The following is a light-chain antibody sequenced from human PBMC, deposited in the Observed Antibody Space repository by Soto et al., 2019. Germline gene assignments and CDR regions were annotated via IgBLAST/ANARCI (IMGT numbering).Light chain of an antibody. Sequence: QSVLTQPPSVSAAPGQKVTISCSGSSSNIGNNYVSWYQQLPGTAPKLLIYDNNERPSGIPDRFSGSKSGTSATLGITGLQTGDEADYYCGTWDSSLSACVFGTGTQLTVL. CDR2: DNN. CDR1: SSNIGNNY. V-gene: IGLV1-51*01. J-gene: IGLJ1*01. CDR3: GTWDSSLSACV.